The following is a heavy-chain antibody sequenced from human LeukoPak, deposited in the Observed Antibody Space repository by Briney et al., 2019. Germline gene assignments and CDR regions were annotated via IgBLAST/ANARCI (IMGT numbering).Heavy chain of an antibody. CDR1: GFIFSSYS. J-gene: IGHJ5*02. CDR3: AKAPARGDNWFAP. V-gene: IGHV3-23*01. Sequence: PGGSLRLSCAASGFIFSSYSMSWVRQTPGKGLEWVSGIIGSGVTTYYADSVKGRFTISRDNSKNTLFLKMKSLRVDDTAMYYCAKAPARGDNWFAPWGQGTLVTVPS. D-gene: IGHD3-10*01. CDR2: IIGSGVTT.